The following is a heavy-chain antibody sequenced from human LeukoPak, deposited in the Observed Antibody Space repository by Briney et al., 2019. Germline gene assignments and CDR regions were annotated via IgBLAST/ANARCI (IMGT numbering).Heavy chain of an antibody. Sequence: GGSLRLSCAASGVTSNYMTWVRQAPAKGLAWVSVIYNGGTTYYADSVKCRFTISRDNSKSTLFVYLQMNSLRTDDTALYYCAGGGKAARSLAYWGQGALVTVSS. V-gene: IGHV3-66*02. CDR3: AGGGKAARSLAY. J-gene: IGHJ4*02. D-gene: IGHD6-6*01. CDR1: GVTSNY. CDR2: IYNGGTT.